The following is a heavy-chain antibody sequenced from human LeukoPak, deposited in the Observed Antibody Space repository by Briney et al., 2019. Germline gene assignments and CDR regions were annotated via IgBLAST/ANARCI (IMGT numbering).Heavy chain of an antibody. Sequence: GGSLRLSCAASGFVFSIYSMNYIRQAPGKGLEWVSYIRTSSSLISYADSVRGRFTISRDDAKKSVYLQMHSLRADDTAVYYCAREGSLGWGQGTMVTVSS. CDR3: AREGSLG. J-gene: IGHJ3*01. CDR2: IRTSSSLI. D-gene: IGHD3-10*01. V-gene: IGHV3-48*04. CDR1: GFVFSIYS.